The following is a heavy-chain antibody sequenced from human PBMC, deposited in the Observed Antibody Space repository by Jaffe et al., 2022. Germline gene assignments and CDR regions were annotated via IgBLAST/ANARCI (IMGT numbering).Heavy chain of an antibody. CDR1: GGSVSSGSYY. V-gene: IGHV4-61*01. CDR3: ARGGPSYGDYKEIDY. J-gene: IGHJ4*02. D-gene: IGHD4-17*01. Sequence: QVQLQESGPGLVKPSETLSLTCTVSGGSVSSGSYYWSWIRQPPGKGLEWIGYIYYSGSTNYNPSLKSRVTISVDTSKNQFSLKLSSVTAADTAVYYCARGGPSYGDYKEIDYWGQGTLVTVSS. CDR2: IYYSGST.